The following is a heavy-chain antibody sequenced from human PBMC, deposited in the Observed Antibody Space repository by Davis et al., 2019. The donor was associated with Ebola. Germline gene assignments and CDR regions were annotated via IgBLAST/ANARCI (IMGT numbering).Heavy chain of an antibody. D-gene: IGHD6-19*01. Sequence: GGSLRLSCADSVITFSSYAMTWVRQAPGKGLEWLSYMTGGSSSTVYYADSVEGRFTISRDNSKNTLYLQMSSLRAEDTAVYYCVTPYSSGWYVYWGQGTLVTVSS. CDR1: VITFSSYA. CDR3: VTPYSSGWYVY. CDR2: MTGGSSSTV. J-gene: IGHJ4*02. V-gene: IGHV3-48*01.